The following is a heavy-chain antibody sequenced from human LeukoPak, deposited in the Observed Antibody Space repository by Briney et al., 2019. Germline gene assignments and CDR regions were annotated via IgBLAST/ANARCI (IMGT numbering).Heavy chain of an antibody. D-gene: IGHD5-24*01. CDR2: ISTGSNYI. V-gene: IGHV3-21*01. CDR3: ARDRRDGYNYDY. CDR1: GFTFSSYS. J-gene: IGHJ4*02. Sequence: GGSLRLSCAASGFTFSSYSMNWVRQAPGKGLEWVSSISTGSNYIYYAGSVKGRFTISRDNAKNSPYLQMNSLRAEDTAVYYCARDRRDGYNYDYWGQGTLVTVSS.